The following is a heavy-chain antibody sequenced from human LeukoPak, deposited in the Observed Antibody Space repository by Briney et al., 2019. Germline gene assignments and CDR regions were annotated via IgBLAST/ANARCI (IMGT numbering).Heavy chain of an antibody. CDR1: GGTFSSYA. D-gene: IGHD6-19*01. CDR3: AREPMAGPYNWFDP. J-gene: IGHJ5*02. Sequence: SVKVSCKASGGTFSSYAISRVRQAPGQGLEWMGGIIPIFGTANYAQKFQGRVTITTDESTSTAYMELSSLRSEDTAVYYCAREPMAGPYNWFDPWGQGTLVTVSS. CDR2: IIPIFGTA. V-gene: IGHV1-69*05.